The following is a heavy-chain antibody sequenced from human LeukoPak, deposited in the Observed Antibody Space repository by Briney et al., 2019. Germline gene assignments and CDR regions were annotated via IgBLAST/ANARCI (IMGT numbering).Heavy chain of an antibody. CDR1: GFTFSSYA. Sequence: GGSLRLSGAASGFTFSSYAMSWVRQPPGKGLEWVSAISGSGGSTYYADSVKGRFTISGDNSKNTLYLQMNSLRAEDTAVYYCAKGVAAAGIFDYWGQGTLVTVSS. J-gene: IGHJ4*02. D-gene: IGHD6-13*01. CDR3: AKGVAAAGIFDY. CDR2: ISGSGGST. V-gene: IGHV3-23*01.